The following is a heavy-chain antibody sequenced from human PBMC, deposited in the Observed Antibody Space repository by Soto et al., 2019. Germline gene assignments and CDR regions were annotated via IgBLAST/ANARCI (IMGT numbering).Heavy chain of an antibody. D-gene: IGHD6-19*01. V-gene: IGHV3-23*01. CDR1: GFTFSSYA. Sequence: PGGSLRLSCAASGFTFSSYAMSWVRQAPGKGLEWVSGVSGSGGTTYYADSVKGRFTISRDNSKNTLYLQMNSLRAEDTAVYYCAKDLGSSGWPRDAFDIWGQGTMVTVSS. CDR2: VSGSGGTT. J-gene: IGHJ3*02. CDR3: AKDLGSSGWPRDAFDI.